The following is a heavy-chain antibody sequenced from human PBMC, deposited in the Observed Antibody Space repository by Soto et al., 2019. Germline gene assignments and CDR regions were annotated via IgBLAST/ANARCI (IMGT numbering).Heavy chain of an antibody. D-gene: IGHD3-10*01. J-gene: IGHJ5*02. CDR1: GYSFTSNW. CDR2: IYPGDSDT. Sequence: GESLKISCKGSGYSFTSNWIGWVRQMPGRGLEWMGIIYPGDSDTRYSPSFQGQVTISADKSISTAYLQWSSLKASDTAMYYCARPSMVRGVIIRYWFDPWGQGTLVTVAS. CDR3: ARPSMVRGVIIRYWFDP. V-gene: IGHV5-51*01.